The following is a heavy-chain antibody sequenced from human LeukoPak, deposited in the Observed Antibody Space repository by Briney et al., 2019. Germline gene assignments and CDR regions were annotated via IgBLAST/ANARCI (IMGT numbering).Heavy chain of an antibody. D-gene: IGHD3/OR15-3a*01. CDR1: GGSISSYY. V-gene: IGHV4-59*08. CDR3: AKPNIIWTGPPFAP. CDR2: IYYSGST. J-gene: IGHJ5*02. Sequence: SETLSLTCTVSGGSISSYYWSWIRQPPGKGLEWIGYIYYSGSTNYNPSLKSRVTISVDTSKNQFSLKLSSVTAADTAVYYCAKPNIIWTGPPFAPGAQGTRSTAS.